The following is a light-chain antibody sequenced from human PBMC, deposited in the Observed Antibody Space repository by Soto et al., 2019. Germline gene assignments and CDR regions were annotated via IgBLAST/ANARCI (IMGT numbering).Light chain of an antibody. V-gene: IGLV2-23*02. CDR2: EDT. Sequence: QLVLTQPASVSGSPGQSITISCTGTSSDVGSYNLVSWYQQHPGKAPKLMIYEDTKRPSGVSNRFSGSKSGNTASLTISGLQAEDEADYYCCSYAGSSTFVVFGGGTQLTVL. J-gene: IGLJ2*01. CDR3: CSYAGSSTFVV. CDR1: SSDVGSYNL.